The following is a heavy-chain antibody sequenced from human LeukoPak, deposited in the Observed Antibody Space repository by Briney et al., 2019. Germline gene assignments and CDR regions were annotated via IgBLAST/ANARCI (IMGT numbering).Heavy chain of an antibody. CDR3: AKGVVTMVRGVREYGMDV. CDR2: ISWNSGSI. Sequence: PGRSLRLSCAASGFTFDDYAMHWVRQAPGKGLEWVSGISWNSGSIGYADSVKGRFTISRDNAKNSLYLQMSSLRAEDTALYYCAKGVVTMVRGVREYGMDVWGQGTTVTVSS. D-gene: IGHD3-10*01. J-gene: IGHJ6*02. V-gene: IGHV3-9*01. CDR1: GFTFDDYA.